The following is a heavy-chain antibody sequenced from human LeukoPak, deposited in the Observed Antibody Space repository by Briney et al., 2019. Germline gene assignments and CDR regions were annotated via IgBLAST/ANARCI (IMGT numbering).Heavy chain of an antibody. J-gene: IGHJ5*02. CDR3: APLAEVGGNWFDP. CDR1: GFTFRRYG. V-gene: IGHV3-23*01. CDR2: ISGSGGST. D-gene: IGHD6-13*01. Sequence: GGTLRPSCAASGFTFRRYGMSWVRQAPGKGLEWVSAISGSGGSTYYADSVKGRFTISRDNSKNTLYLQMNSLRAEDTAVYYCAPLAEVGGNWFDPWGQGTLVTVSS.